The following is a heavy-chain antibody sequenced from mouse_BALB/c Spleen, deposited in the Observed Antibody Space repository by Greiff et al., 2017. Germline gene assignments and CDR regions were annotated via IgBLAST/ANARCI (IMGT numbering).Heavy chain of an antibody. Sequence: QVQLQQSGPGLVQPSQSLSITCTFSGFSLTSYGVHLVRHPPGKGLGWLGVIWSGGSADYHAAFIPRLSISMDNSKSQVFFKMNSLQANATAIYYCARKSYRGNYGGEYALDYWGQGTSVTVSA. V-gene: IGHV2-2*02. CDR3: ARKSYRGNYGGEYALDY. J-gene: IGHJ4*01. CDR1: GFSLTSYG. D-gene: IGHD2-1*01. CDR2: IWSGGSA.